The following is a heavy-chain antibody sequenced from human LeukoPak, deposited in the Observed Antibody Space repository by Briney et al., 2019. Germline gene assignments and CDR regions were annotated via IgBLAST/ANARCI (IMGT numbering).Heavy chain of an antibody. CDR2: IYYSGST. Sequence: PSETLSLTCTVSGGSITSSSYYWGWIRQPPGRGLEWIGSIYYSGSTNYNPSLKSRVTMSVDTSKRQVSLKLSSVTAADTAIYYCARDGVLAPAATSGVGSSHYYYYYMDVWGKGTTVTISS. D-gene: IGHD2-2*01. V-gene: IGHV4-39*07. CDR1: GGSITSSSYY. J-gene: IGHJ6*03. CDR3: ARDGVLAPAATSGVGSSHYYYYYMDV.